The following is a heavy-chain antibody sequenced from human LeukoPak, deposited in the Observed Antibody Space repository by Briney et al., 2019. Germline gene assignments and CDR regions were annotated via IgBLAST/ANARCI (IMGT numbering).Heavy chain of an antibody. J-gene: IGHJ4*02. CDR2: ITTRSAT. Sequence: GGSLRLSCAASGFTFSSYSMNRVRQAPGKGLEWVSYITTRSATYYTDSVKGRFTISRDNAKDSVYLQMNSLRADDTAVYYCARCYYGSGSCSFDYWGQGTLVTVSS. CDR3: ARCYYGSGSCSFDY. D-gene: IGHD3-10*01. CDR1: GFTFSSYS. V-gene: IGHV3-48*01.